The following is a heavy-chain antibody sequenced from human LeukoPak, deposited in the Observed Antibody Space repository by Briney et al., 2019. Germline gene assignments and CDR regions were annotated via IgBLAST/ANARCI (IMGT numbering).Heavy chain of an antibody. CDR1: GFTFSSYG. CDR3: ARDSIGSAYYYYMDV. CDR2: IWYDGSNK. Sequence: GGSLRLSCAASGFTFSSYGMHWVRQAPGKGLEWVAVIWYDGSNKYYADSVKGRFTISRDNSKNTLYLQMNSLRAEDTAVYYCARDSIGSAYYYYMDVWGKGTTVTVSS. J-gene: IGHJ6*03. V-gene: IGHV3-33*01. D-gene: IGHD1-26*01.